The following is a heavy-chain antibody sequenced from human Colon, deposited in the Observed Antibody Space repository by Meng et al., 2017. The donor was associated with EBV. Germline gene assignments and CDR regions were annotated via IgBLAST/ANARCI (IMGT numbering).Heavy chain of an antibody. CDR3: ARRTFYFDNSGSGYFFDS. Sequence: LLLQWSGPGRRKPTATPSLTCPVSGGSISSSSHYWDWIRQPPGKGLGWIGSVYYSGSTFYSPSLKSRVTISIDTSKNQFSLKLNSGTAADTAIYYCARRTFYFDNSGSGYFFDSWGQGTLVTVPS. CDR1: GGSISSSSHY. CDR2: VYYSGST. J-gene: IGHJ4*02. D-gene: IGHD3-22*01. V-gene: IGHV4-39*07.